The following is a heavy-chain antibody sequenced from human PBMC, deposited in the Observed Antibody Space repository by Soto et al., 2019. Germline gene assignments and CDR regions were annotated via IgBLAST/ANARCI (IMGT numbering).Heavy chain of an antibody. CDR2: ISPSGTSI. CDR1: GFTFSYYE. CDR3: ARSPPYGGIPNYFDF. Sequence: EVRLVESGGGLVQPGGSLRLSCAASGFTFSYYEMNWVRQAQGKGLEWISYISPSGTSIYYADSVKGRFTISRNNAKNSLFLQVNSLRAEDTAVYYCARSPPYGGIPNYFDFWGQGTLVAVSS. V-gene: IGHV3-48*03. J-gene: IGHJ4*02. D-gene: IGHD2-15*01.